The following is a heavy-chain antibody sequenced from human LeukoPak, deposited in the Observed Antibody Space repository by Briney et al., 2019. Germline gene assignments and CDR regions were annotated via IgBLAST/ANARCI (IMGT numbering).Heavy chain of an antibody. J-gene: IGHJ6*02. V-gene: IGHV1-18*01. CDR1: GYTFDSYG. CDR3: ARDPSDLRYYYYYGMDV. D-gene: IGHD5-12*01. CDR2: ISAYTGDT. Sequence: ASVKVSCKASGYTFDSYGISWVRQAPGQRLEWMGWISAYTGDTNYAQKVQGRVIMTTDTSTSTAYMELSRLTSDDTAVYYCARDPSDLRYYYYYGMDVWGQGTTVTVPS.